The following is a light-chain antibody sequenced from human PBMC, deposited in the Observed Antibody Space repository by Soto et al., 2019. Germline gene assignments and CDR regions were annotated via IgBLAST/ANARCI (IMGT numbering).Light chain of an antibody. V-gene: IGKV3-11*01. CDR3: QQRSNWPSIT. Sequence: EIVMTQSPAILSLSPGERATLSCRASQSVDSSLAWYQQKPGQAPRLLIYGTSNRATGIPARFSGSGSGTDFTLTISSLEPEDFAVYYCQQRSNWPSITFGQGTRLEIK. CDR2: GTS. J-gene: IGKJ5*01. CDR1: QSVDSS.